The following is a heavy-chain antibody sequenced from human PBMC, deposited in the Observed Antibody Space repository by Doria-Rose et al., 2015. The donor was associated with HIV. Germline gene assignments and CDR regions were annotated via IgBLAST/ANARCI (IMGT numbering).Heavy chain of an antibody. J-gene: IGHJ4*02. CDR1: GASVSSRGYY. Sequence: QVQLQESGPGLVKPSETLSLTCSVPGASVSSRGYYWNWIRQVPGKGLESLGYNYYTGTSDYSPSLKSRLKMAVETSKNQFSLKLSFVTVADTAVYYCARMGSYRELDYWGQGALVIVSA. D-gene: IGHD3-3*01. CDR3: ARMGSYRELDY. CDR2: NYYTGTS. V-gene: IGHV4-31*03.